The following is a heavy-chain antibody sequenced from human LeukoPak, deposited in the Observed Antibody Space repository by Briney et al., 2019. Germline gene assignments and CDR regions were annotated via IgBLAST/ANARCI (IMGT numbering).Heavy chain of an antibody. CDR2: IYSGGST. Sequence: QPGGSLRFSCAASGITVSSNYMNWVRQAPGKGLEWVAIIYSGGSTYYADSVKGRFTISRDNSKNTLYLQMNSLRAEDTAVYYCAREISGYWGQGTLVTVSS. CDR3: AREISGY. D-gene: IGHD1-26*01. J-gene: IGHJ4*02. V-gene: IGHV3-66*01. CDR1: GITVSSNY.